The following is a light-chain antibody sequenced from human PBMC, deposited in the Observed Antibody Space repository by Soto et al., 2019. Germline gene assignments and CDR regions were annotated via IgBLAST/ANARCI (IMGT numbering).Light chain of an antibody. J-gene: IGKJ4*01. CDR1: QNIERW. V-gene: IGKV1-17*01. CDR2: AAS. CDR3: LQHDSYPLT. Sequence: DIQMTQSLSTLSASVGDRVTITCRASQNIERWLAWYQQKPGKVPKRLIYAASSLQSGVPSRFSGSGSGTEFTLTISSLQPEDFATYYCLQHDSYPLTFGGGTKVDIK.